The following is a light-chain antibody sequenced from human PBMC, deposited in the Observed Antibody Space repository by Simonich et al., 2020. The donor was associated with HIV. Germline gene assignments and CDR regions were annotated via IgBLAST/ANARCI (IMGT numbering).Light chain of an antibody. J-gene: IGLJ3*02. CDR2: EGS. CDR1: SSDVGIYNL. CDR3: CSYAGSGTLV. Sequence: QSALTQPASVSGSPGKSITISCTGTSSDVGIYNLVSWYQQHPGKAPKLMIYEGSKRPSGVSNRFSGSKSGNTASLTISGLQAEDEADYYCCSYAGSGTLVFGGGTKLTVL. V-gene: IGLV2-23*01.